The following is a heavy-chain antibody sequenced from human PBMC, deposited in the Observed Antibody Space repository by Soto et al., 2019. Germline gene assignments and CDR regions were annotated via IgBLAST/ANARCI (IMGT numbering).Heavy chain of an antibody. Sequence: AQLVESGGGVAQPGRSLRLSCEGSGYSFDDYAMHWVRQAPGKGLEWVSGISWNSNRVAYADSVKGRFSISRDNVLNALYLEMNSLRPEDTALYYCAKELNRLLWFGDFFYMDVWGKGATVTVS. CDR2: ISWNSNRV. D-gene: IGHD3-10*01. CDR3: AKELNRLLWFGDFFYMDV. CDR1: GYSFDDYA. V-gene: IGHV3-9*01. J-gene: IGHJ6*03.